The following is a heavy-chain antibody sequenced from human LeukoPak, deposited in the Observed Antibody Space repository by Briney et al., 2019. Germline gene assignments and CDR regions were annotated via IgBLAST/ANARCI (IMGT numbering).Heavy chain of an antibody. CDR3: VRDGEGVAISVNFWFDP. CDR1: GFTLTNYD. J-gene: IGHJ5*02. D-gene: IGHD3-10*01. V-gene: IGHV1-8*01. Sequence: ASVKVSCKASGFTLTNYDINWVRQAPGQGLEWMGWMNPINGNTGYARKFQGRVTMTRDTSISTAYMELRSLTSEDTAIYYCVRDGEGVAISVNFWFDPWGQGTLVTVST. CDR2: MNPINGNT.